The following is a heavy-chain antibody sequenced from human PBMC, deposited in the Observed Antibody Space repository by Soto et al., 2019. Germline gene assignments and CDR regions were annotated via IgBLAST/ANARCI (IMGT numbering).Heavy chain of an antibody. V-gene: IGHV3-30*04. J-gene: IGHJ4*02. CDR3: AKGGVRVR. CDR2: ISYDGRDK. Sequence: QVQLVESGGGVVQPGTSLRLSCAASTFNFTSYAMHWVRQAPGKGLEWVAVISYDGRDKFYADSVKGRFTISRDNSKHTCYLHMIRQRRADTAMDHCAKGGVRVRGGQGNLVTVSS. D-gene: IGHD3-16*01. CDR1: TFNFTSYA.